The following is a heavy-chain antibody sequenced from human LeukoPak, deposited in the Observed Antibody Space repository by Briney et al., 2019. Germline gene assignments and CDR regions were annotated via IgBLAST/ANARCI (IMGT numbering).Heavy chain of an antibody. CDR1: GYTFTSYG. D-gene: IGHD5-18*01. Sequence: ASVKVSCKASGYTFTSYGISWVRQAPGQGLEWMGWISAYNGNTNYAQKLQGRVTVTTDTSTSTAYMEVRSLRSDDTAVYYCARDPRQYSYGYYFDYWGQGTLVTVSS. V-gene: IGHV1-18*01. CDR2: ISAYNGNT. J-gene: IGHJ4*02. CDR3: ARDPRQYSYGYYFDY.